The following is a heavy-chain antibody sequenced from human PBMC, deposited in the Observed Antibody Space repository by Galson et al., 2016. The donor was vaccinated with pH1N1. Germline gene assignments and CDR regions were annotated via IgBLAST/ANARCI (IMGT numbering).Heavy chain of an antibody. CDR1: GYTLTSYD. J-gene: IGHJ4*02. Sequence: SVKVSCKASGYTLTSYDINWVGQATGQGLEWMGWMNPNNGNADYAPKFQGRVTLTRNASINTAYMELSSLRSEDTAVYYCARGGYCSGGSCYDVFDYWGQGTLVTVS. CDR2: MNPNNGNA. CDR3: ARGGYCSGGSCYDVFDY. D-gene: IGHD2-15*01. V-gene: IGHV1-8*01.